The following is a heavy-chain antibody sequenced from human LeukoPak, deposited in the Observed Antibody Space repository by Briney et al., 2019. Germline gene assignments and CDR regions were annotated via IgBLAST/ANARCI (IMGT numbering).Heavy chain of an antibody. CDR3: GMSGDRVPLQDDVFDV. CDR2: IYPGDSGP. Sequence: GESLKIACKVSGYSFTSYCIGWVRQMPGKGLEWMGIIYPGDSGPTYSPSFQGQVTISVDKSINTAYLQWSSLQASDTAMYYCGMSGDRVPLQDDVFDVWGQGTMVTVST. J-gene: IGHJ3*01. D-gene: IGHD1-26*01. CDR1: GYSFTSYC. V-gene: IGHV5-51*01.